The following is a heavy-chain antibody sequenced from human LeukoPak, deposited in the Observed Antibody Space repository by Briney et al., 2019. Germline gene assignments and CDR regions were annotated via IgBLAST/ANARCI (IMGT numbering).Heavy chain of an antibody. J-gene: IGHJ4*02. CDR1: GDSISSGGYY. CDR3: ARRGAGGIDFDY. Sequence: KSSETLSLTCTVSGDSISSGGYYWSWIRQHPGKGLEWIGYIHYSGSTFYSPSLKSRLIISVDTSKNQFSLKLGSVTAADTAVYYCARRGAGGIDFDYWGQGTLVTVSS. CDR2: IHYSGST. V-gene: IGHV4-31*03. D-gene: IGHD1-14*01.